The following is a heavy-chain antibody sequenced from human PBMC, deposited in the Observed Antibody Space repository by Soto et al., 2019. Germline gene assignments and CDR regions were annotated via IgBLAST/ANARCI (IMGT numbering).Heavy chain of an antibody. CDR3: ARGGHVVVVTAALDY. Sequence: QVQLMQPGAEVKKPGASVKVSCKASGDTFTDYYIHWVRQAPGQGLELMGTVNPSGGHTTYAQHFLCRVTMTRHTSTSTLYMELTSLTSDDTAIYYCARGGHVVVVTAALDYWGQGTLVTVSS. J-gene: IGHJ4*02. CDR2: VNPSGGHT. CDR1: GDTFTDYY. D-gene: IGHD2-21*02. V-gene: IGHV1-46*01.